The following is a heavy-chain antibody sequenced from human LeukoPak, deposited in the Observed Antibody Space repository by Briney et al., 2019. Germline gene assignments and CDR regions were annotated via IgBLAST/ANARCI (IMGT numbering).Heavy chain of an antibody. V-gene: IGHV4-4*07. CDR1: GGSISSYY. J-gene: IGHJ6*03. Sequence: SETLSLTCTVSGGSISSYYWSWIRQPAGKGLEWIGRIYTSGTTHYNPSLKSRVTMSVDTSKNQFSLKLSSVTAADTAVYYCARVVAFYYGSGSHPGYYYYMDVWGKGTTVTISS. D-gene: IGHD3-10*01. CDR2: IYTSGTT. CDR3: ARVVAFYYGSGSHPGYYYYMDV.